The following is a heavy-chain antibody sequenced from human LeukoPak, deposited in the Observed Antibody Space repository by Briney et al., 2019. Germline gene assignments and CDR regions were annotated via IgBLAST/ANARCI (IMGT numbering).Heavy chain of an antibody. J-gene: IGHJ4*02. CDR1: GFTFSSYW. Sequence: GGSLRLSCAATGFTFSSYWMHWVRQAPGQGLVWVSRINSDGSSTKYADSVKGRFTISRDNAKNTLYVQMNNLRAEDTAVYYCVRVDPKAPGDYSWGRGTLVTVSS. CDR2: INSDGSST. D-gene: IGHD2-2*03. V-gene: IGHV3-74*03. CDR3: VRVDPKAPGDYS.